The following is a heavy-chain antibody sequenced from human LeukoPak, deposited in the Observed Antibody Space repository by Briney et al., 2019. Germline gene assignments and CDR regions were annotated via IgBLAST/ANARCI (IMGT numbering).Heavy chain of an antibody. J-gene: IGHJ4*02. V-gene: IGHV5-51*01. CDR1: GNNFTTSW. CDR3: ARQVIGSSSGYYFDY. Sequence: GESLKISCKGSGNNFTTSWIGWVRQMPGKGLEWMGIIYPDDSNTRYSPSFQGQVTISADKSISTAYLQWSSLRASDTAMYYCARQVIGSSSGYYFDYWGQGTLVTVSS. CDR2: IYPDDSNT. D-gene: IGHD6-6*01.